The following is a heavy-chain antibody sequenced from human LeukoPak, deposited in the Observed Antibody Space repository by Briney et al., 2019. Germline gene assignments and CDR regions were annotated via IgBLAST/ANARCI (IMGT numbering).Heavy chain of an antibody. D-gene: IGHD4-17*01. J-gene: IGHJ4*02. CDR3: ARGDPTVTTKQNLDY. Sequence: GGSLRLSCAASGFTFSSYDMHWVRQAPGKGLEWVAVIWYDGSNKYYADSVKGRFTISRDNSKNTLYLQMNSLRVEDTAVYYCARGDPTVTTKQNLDYWGQGTLVTVSS. CDR1: GFTFSSYD. CDR2: IWYDGSNK. V-gene: IGHV3-33*01.